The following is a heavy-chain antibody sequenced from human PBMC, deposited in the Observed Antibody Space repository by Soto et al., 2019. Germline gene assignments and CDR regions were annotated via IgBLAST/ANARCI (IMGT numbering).Heavy chain of an antibody. J-gene: IGHJ6*02. CDR2: ISNSGNTI. Sequence: SRRLSCVASVFVFNNYEMNWVRQAPGKGLEWISYISNSGNTIYVADSMRGRFTISRDNAKNSLFLQMNSLRADDTAVYYCARDIDNRDYYYGLDVWGQGTTVTVSS. D-gene: IGHD1-20*01. CDR1: VFVFNNYE. V-gene: IGHV3-48*03. CDR3: ARDIDNRDYYYGLDV.